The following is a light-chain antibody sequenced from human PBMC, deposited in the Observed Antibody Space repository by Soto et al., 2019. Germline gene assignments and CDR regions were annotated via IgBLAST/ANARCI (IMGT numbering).Light chain of an antibody. Sequence: QSALTQPPSASGSPGQSVTISCTGTPSDVGGYNYVSWYQQYPGKAPKLLIYEVTKRPSGVPDRFSGSKSGNTAYLTVSGLQAEDEADYYCSSFAGSAKWVFGGGTKVTVL. J-gene: IGLJ3*02. CDR2: EVT. CDR3: SSFAGSAKWV. V-gene: IGLV2-8*01. CDR1: PSDVGGYNY.